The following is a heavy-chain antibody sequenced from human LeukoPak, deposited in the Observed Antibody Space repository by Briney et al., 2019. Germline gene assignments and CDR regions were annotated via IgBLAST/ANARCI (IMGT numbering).Heavy chain of an antibody. V-gene: IGHV3-23*05. CDR2: IKREGNNT. CDR1: GFTFSEHP. D-gene: IGHD2-15*01. Sequence: GGSLRLSCEAPGFTFSEHPMSWVRQAPGKGLERVSTIKREGNNTYYTDSVEGRFTISRDNSKNTQYLEMNTLRAEDTAVYYCAKGGYASCFDPWGQGTQVTVSS. CDR3: AKGGYASCFDP. J-gene: IGHJ5*02.